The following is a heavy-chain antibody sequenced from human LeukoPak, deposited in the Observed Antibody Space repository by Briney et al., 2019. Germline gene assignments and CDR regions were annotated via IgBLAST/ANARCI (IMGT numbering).Heavy chain of an antibody. CDR2: ISGSGGST. CDR3: AKEIIAVAGYDY. Sequence: GGSLRLSCAASGFTFDDYGMSWVRQAPGKGLEWVSAISGSGGSTYYADSVKGRFTISRDNSKNTLYLQMNSLRAEDTAVYYCAKEIIAVAGYDYWGQGTLVTVSS. V-gene: IGHV3-23*01. J-gene: IGHJ4*02. CDR1: GFTFDDYG. D-gene: IGHD6-19*01.